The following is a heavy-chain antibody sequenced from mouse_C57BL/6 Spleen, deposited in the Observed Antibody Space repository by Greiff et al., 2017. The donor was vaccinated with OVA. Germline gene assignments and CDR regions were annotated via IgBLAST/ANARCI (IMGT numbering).Heavy chain of an antibody. V-gene: IGHV1-81*01. J-gene: IGHJ4*01. CDR3: ARYYYYGRSYYYAMDY. CDR2: IYPRSGNT. CDR1: GYTFTSYG. D-gene: IGHD1-1*01. Sequence: QVQLQQSGAELARPGASVKLSCKASGYTFTSYGISWVKQRTGQGLEWIGEIYPRSGNTYYNAKFKGKATLTADKSSSTAYMELRSLTSEDSAVYFGARYYYYGRSYYYAMDYWGQGTSVTVSS.